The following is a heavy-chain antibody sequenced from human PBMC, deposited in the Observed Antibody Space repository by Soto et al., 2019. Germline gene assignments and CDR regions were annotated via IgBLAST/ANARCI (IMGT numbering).Heavy chain of an antibody. D-gene: IGHD5-18*01. J-gene: IGHJ1*01. CDR1: GVTFDDYA. CDR3: VKDISGYRGYHYAY. V-gene: IGHV3-9*01. CDR2: ISWNSGSI. Sequence: SPRLACAASGVTFDDYAMHWVRQAPGKGLEWVSGISWNSGSIGYADSVKGRFTISRDNAKNSLYLQMNSLRAEDTALYYCVKDISGYRGYHYAYRAHGSPVIVSS.